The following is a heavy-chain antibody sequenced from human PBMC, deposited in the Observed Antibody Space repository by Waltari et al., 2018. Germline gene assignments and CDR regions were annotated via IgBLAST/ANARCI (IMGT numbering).Heavy chain of an antibody. D-gene: IGHD6-13*01. Sequence: KGLEWIGSIYHSGSTYYNPSLKSRVTISVDTSKNQFSLKLSSVTAADTAVYYCARVGRDSSWYGYYYYMDVWGKGTTVTVSS. CDR2: IYHSGST. V-gene: IGHV4-38-2*02. CDR3: ARVGRDSSWYGYYYYMDV. J-gene: IGHJ6*03.